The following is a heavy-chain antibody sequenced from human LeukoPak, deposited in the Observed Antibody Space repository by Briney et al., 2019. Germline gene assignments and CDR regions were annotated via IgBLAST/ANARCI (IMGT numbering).Heavy chain of an antibody. Sequence: GSLRLSCAASGFTFSAHYMSWIRQAPGKGLEWVSYISSGAGTIYYADSVKGRFAISRDNAKNSLYLGMNSLRVEDTAVYYCARAGDGHLDYWGQGTLVIVSS. V-gene: IGHV3-11*01. CDR2: ISSGAGTI. D-gene: IGHD1-1*01. CDR3: ARAGDGHLDY. CDR1: GFTFSAHY. J-gene: IGHJ4*02.